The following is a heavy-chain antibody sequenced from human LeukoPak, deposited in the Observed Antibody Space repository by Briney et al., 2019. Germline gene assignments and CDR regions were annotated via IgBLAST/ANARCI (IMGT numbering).Heavy chain of an antibody. CDR2: ISSSSSYT. D-gene: IGHD1-26*01. V-gene: IGHV3-11*06. Sequence: GGSLRLSCAASGFTFSDYYMSWIRQAPGKGLEWVSSISSSSSYTNYADSVKGRFTISRDNAKNSLYLQMNSLRADDTAVYYCARGGSYVHYWGQGTLVTVSS. J-gene: IGHJ4*02. CDR3: ARGGSYVHY. CDR1: GFTFSDYY.